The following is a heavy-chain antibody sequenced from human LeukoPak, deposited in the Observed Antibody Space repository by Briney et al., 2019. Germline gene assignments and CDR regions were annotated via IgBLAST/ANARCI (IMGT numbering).Heavy chain of an antibody. Sequence: SETLSLTCTVSGGSISSYYWSWIRQPPGRGLEWIGYLSHSGSSDSNPSLKSRVTILVDTSKNQFSLKLTSVTAADTAVYYCAREAVAAAHTSYNWFDPWGQGTLVTVSS. V-gene: IGHV4-59*01. CDR1: GGSISSYY. CDR2: LSHSGSS. D-gene: IGHD6-13*01. CDR3: AREAVAAAHTSYNWFDP. J-gene: IGHJ5*02.